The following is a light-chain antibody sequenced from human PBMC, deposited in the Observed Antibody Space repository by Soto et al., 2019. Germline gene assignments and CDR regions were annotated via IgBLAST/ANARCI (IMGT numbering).Light chain of an antibody. Sequence: QTALTQPASVSGTPGQSITISCTGTSSDVGSYNLVSWYQLHPGKAPKLIIYEGSKRPSGVSNRFSGSKSGNTASLTISGLQAEDEADYYCCSYAGSSTPLVFGTGPKVTVL. V-gene: IGLV2-23*01. CDR3: CSYAGSSTPLV. J-gene: IGLJ1*01. CDR2: EGS. CDR1: SSDVGSYNL.